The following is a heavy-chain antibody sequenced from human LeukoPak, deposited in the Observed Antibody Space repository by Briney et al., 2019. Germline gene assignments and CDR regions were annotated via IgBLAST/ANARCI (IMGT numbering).Heavy chain of an antibody. V-gene: IGHV3-30-3*01. CDR2: ISYDGSNK. Sequence: GRSLRLSCAASGFTFSSYAMHWVRQAPGKGLEWVAVISYDGSNKYYADSVKGRFTISRDNSKNTLYLQMNSLRAEDTAVYYCARGGYVDTPADYWGQGTLVTVSS. D-gene: IGHD5-12*01. CDR3: ARGGYVDTPADY. J-gene: IGHJ4*02. CDR1: GFTFSSYA.